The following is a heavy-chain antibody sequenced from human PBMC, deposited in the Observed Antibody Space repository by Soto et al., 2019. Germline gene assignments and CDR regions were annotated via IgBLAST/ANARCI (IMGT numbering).Heavy chain of an antibody. J-gene: IGHJ4*02. CDR2: IYYSGST. V-gene: IGHV4-59*01. CDR1: GGSISSYY. D-gene: IGHD2-15*01. Sequence: QVQLQESGPGLVKPSETLSLTCTVSGGSISSYYWSWIRQPPGKGLEWIGYIYYSGSTNYNPSLKSRVTISVDTSKTQASLKLSSVTAADTAVYYGARARGGYFDSWGQGTLVTVSS. CDR3: ARARGGYFDS.